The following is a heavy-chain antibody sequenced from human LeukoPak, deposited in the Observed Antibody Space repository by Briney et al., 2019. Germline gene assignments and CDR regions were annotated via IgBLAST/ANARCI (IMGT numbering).Heavy chain of an antibody. Sequence: GGSLRLSCAASGFTFSSYGMSWVRQAPGKGLEWVSVISGSGGRTYHADSVKGRFTISRDNSKNTLYLQMNSLRAEDTAVYYCAKDPEGYCSGGSCRYFDYWGQGTLVTVSS. CDR1: GFTFSSYG. CDR3: AKDPEGYCSGGSCRYFDY. CDR2: ISGSGGRT. V-gene: IGHV3-23*01. D-gene: IGHD2-15*01. J-gene: IGHJ4*02.